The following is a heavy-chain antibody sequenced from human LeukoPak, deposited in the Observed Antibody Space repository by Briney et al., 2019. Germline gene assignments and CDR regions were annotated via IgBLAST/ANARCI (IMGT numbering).Heavy chain of an antibody. D-gene: IGHD3-22*01. CDR2: IYYTGST. J-gene: IGHJ3*01. Sequence: SETLTLTCTVSGGSISSGDYYWTWIRQPPGKGLEWIAYIYYTGSTYYNPSLKSRVTISVDTSKNQFSLKMTSLTAADTAVYYCARDNYDSSGYYEHALDLWGQGTMVTVSS. CDR1: GGSISSGDYY. CDR3: ARDNYDSSGYYEHALDL. V-gene: IGHV4-30-4*01.